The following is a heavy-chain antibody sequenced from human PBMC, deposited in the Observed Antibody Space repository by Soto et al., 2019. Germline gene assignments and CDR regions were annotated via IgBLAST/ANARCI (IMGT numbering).Heavy chain of an antibody. D-gene: IGHD2-15*01. V-gene: IGHV3-30-3*01. J-gene: IGHJ4*02. Sequence: LRLSCAASGFTFSSYAMHWVRQAPGKGLEWVAVISYDGSNKYYADSVKGRFTISRDNSKNTLYLQMNSLRAEDTAVYYCARDPGGSAPHYYFDYWGQGTLVTVSS. CDR2: ISYDGSNK. CDR3: ARDPGGSAPHYYFDY. CDR1: GFTFSSYA.